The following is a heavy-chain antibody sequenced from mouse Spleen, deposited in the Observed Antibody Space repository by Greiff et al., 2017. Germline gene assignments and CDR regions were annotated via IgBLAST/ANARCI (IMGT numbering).Heavy chain of an antibody. J-gene: IGHJ3*01. CDR3: ARSSYYGSSYRWFAY. D-gene: IGHD1-1*01. CDR1: GYTFTSYW. V-gene: IGHV1-53*01. Sequence: QVQLQQPGTELVKPGASVKLSCKASGYTFTSYWMHWVKQRPGQGLEWIGNINPSNGGTNYNEKFKSKATLTVDKSSSTAYMQLSSLTSENSAVYYCARSSYYGSSYRWFAYWGQGTLVTVSA. CDR2: INPSNGGT.